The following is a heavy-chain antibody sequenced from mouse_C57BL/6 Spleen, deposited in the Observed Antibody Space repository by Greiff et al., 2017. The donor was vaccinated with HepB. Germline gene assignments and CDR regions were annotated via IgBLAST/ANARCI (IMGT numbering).Heavy chain of an antibody. J-gene: IGHJ4*01. D-gene: IGHD1-1*01. Sequence: EVKLVESGGGLVKPGGSLKLSCAASGFTFSDYGMHWVRQAPEKGLEWVAYISSGSSTIYYADTVKGRFTISRDNAKNTLFLQMTSLRSEDTAMYYCARRTVAPYYAMDYWGQGTSVTVSS. CDR2: ISSGSSTI. CDR1: GFTFSDYG. V-gene: IGHV5-17*01. CDR3: ARRTVAPYYAMDY.